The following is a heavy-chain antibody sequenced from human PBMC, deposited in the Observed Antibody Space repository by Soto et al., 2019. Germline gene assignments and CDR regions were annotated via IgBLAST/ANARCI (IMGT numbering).Heavy chain of an antibody. J-gene: IGHJ6*02. CDR3: ARARDDYDFWSGPSYGMDV. Sequence: ASETLSLTCTVSGGSISSYYWSWIRQPPGKGLEWIGYIYYSGSTNYNPSLKSRVTISVDTSKNQFSLKLSSVTAADTAVYYCARARDDYDFWSGPSYGMDVWGQGTTVTVSS. D-gene: IGHD3-3*01. CDR2: IYYSGST. CDR1: GGSISSYY. V-gene: IGHV4-59*01.